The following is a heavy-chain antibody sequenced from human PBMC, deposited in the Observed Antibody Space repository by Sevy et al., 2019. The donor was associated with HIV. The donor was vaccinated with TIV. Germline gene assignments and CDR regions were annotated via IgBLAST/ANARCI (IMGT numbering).Heavy chain of an antibody. V-gene: IGHV1-2*02. CDR3: ARDYCSGGSCYSVRFDP. Sequence: ASVKVSCKASGYTFTGYYMHWVRQAPGQGLEWMGWINPNSGGTNYAQKFQGRVTMTRDTSISTAYMELSRLRSDDTAVYYCARDYCSGGSCYSVRFDPWGQGTLVTVSS. J-gene: IGHJ5*02. CDR1: GYTFTGYY. D-gene: IGHD2-15*01. CDR2: INPNSGGT.